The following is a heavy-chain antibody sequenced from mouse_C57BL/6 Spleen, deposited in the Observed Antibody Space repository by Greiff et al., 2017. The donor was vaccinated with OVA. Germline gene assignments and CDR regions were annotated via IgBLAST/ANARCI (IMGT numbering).Heavy chain of an antibody. CDR1: GYTFTDYE. CDR3: TRPHYYGSSHWYFDV. Sequence: VQLQQSGAELVRPGASVTLSCKASGYTFTDYEMHWVKQTPVHGLEWIGAIDPETGGTAYNQKFKGKAILTADNSSSTAYMELRSLTSEDSAVYYCTRPHYYGSSHWYFDVWGTGTTVTVSS. CDR2: IDPETGGT. J-gene: IGHJ1*03. V-gene: IGHV1-15*01. D-gene: IGHD1-1*01.